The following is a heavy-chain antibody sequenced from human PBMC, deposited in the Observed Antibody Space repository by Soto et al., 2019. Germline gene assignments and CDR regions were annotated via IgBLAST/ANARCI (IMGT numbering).Heavy chain of an antibody. CDR3: ASTYYHDTSAYGGSSSYYVAMDV. CDR2: IIPMFGSA. Sequence: QVQLVQSGTEVKKPGSSVKVSCKASGGTFINYAFSWLRQAPGHGLEWMGVIIPMFGSANYAQRFQGRVTIAADESTSTVYMELGSLRSEDTAVFSCASTYYHDTSAYGGSSSYYVAMDVWGQGTTVTVSS. CDR1: GGTFINYA. V-gene: IGHV1-69*01. D-gene: IGHD6-6*01. J-gene: IGHJ6*02.